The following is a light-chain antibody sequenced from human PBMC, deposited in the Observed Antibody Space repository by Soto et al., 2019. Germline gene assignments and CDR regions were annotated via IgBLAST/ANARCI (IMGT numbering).Light chain of an antibody. CDR3: QQLNSYPIT. V-gene: IGKV1-5*01. Sequence: DIQMTQSPSTLSASVGDSVTITCRASESISGWLAWYQHKPGKAPRLLIYHASSLESGVPARFSGSGSGTEFTLTISSLQPEDFATYYCQQLNSYPITFGQGTRLEIK. CDR2: HAS. CDR1: ESISGW. J-gene: IGKJ5*01.